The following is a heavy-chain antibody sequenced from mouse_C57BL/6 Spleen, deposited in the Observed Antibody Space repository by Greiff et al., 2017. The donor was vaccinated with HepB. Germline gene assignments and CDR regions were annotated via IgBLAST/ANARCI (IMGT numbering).Heavy chain of an antibody. J-gene: IGHJ4*01. V-gene: IGHV5-12*01. CDR1: GFTFSDYY. Sequence: EVKLVESGGGLVQPGGSLKLSCAASGFTFSDYYMYWVRQTPEKRLEWVAYISNGGGSTYYPDTVKGRFTISRDNAKNTLYLQMSRLKSEDTALYYCAAGSYYYAMDYWGQGTSVTVSS. CDR2: ISNGGGST. D-gene: IGHD1-1*01. CDR3: AAGSYYYAMDY.